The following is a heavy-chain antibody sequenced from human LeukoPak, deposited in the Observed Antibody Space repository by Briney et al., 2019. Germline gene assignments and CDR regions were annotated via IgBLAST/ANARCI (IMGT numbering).Heavy chain of an antibody. CDR2: ISYDGSNK. CDR3: AKKGCTSNRCYVNS. J-gene: IGHJ5*01. V-gene: IGHV3-30*18. D-gene: IGHD2-2*01. Sequence: VGSLRLSCAASGFTFSSYGMHWVRQAPGKGLEWVAVISYDGSNKYYADSVKGRFTISRDNSKNTLYLQMNSLRAEDTAIYYCAKKGCTSNRCYVNSWGPGTLVTVSS. CDR1: GFTFSSYG.